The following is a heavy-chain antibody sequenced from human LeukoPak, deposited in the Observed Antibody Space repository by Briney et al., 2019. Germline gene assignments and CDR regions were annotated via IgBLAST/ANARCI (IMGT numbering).Heavy chain of an antibody. CDR3: AREFGSSSWYFDY. V-gene: IGHV4-38-2*02. Sequence: SETLSLTCTVSGYSISTGYYWDWIRQPPGKGLEWIGEIFQSGSTNYNPSLKSRVTISVDKSKNQFSLKLNSVTAADTAVYYCAREFGSSSWYFDYWGQGTLVTVSS. CDR2: IFQSGST. D-gene: IGHD6-13*01. J-gene: IGHJ4*02. CDR1: GYSISTGYY.